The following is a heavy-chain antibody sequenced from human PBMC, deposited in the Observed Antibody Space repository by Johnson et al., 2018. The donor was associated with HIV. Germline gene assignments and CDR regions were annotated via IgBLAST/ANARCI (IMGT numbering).Heavy chain of an antibody. V-gene: IGHV3-13*01. CDR1: GFTFSCYD. J-gene: IGHJ3*02. D-gene: IGHD3-10*01. CDR2: IGTAGDT. CDR3: ARGGTYYYGLGPSDAFDI. Sequence: VQLVESGGGLVQPGGSLRLSCAASGFTFSCYDVHWVRQATGKGLEWVSPIGTAGDTYYPGSVKGRFTISRENAKNSLYLQMNSLRAGDTAVYYCARGGTYYYGLGPSDAFDIWGQGTMVTVSS.